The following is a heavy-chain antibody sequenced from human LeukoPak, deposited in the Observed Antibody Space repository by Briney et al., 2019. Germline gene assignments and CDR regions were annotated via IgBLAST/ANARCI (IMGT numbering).Heavy chain of an antibody. D-gene: IGHD2-8*01. CDR2: IRYDGSNK. CDR3: ARRPSMDY. V-gene: IGHV3-30*02. Sequence: GGSLRLSCAASGFTFSDAWMSWVRQAPGKGLEWVAFIRYDGSNKYYGDSVKGRFTISRDNSKNTLYLQMNSLRAEDTAVYYCARRPSMDYWGQGTLVTVSS. CDR1: GFTFSDAW. J-gene: IGHJ4*02.